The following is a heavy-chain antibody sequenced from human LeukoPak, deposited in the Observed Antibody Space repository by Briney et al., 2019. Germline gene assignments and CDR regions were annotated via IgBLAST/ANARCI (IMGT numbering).Heavy chain of an antibody. V-gene: IGHV4-4*07. CDR2: VHLSGST. CDR3: ARDDSARDDSGAYHY. J-gene: IGHJ4*02. CDR1: GDSMNNFY. Sequence: SETLSLTCTVSGDSMNNFYWTWIRQSAGKGLEWIGRVHLSGSTNYSPSLRSRVAISLDRSRNQFSLKSTSVTAADTAVYYCARDDSARDDSGAYHYWGQGTLVTVSS. D-gene: IGHD1-26*01.